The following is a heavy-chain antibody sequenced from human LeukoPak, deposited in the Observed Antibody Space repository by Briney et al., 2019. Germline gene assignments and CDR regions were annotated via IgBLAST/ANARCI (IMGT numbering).Heavy chain of an antibody. V-gene: IGHV3-23*01. CDR1: GFTFSSYG. J-gene: IGHJ1*01. Sequence: GGSLRLSCAASGFTFSSYGMSWVRQAPGKGLEWVSAISGSGGSTYYADSVKGRFTISRDNSKNTLYLQMNSLRAEDTAVYYCAKDQTAYGDYGAEYFQHWGQGTLVTVSS. CDR3: AKDQTAYGDYGAEYFQH. CDR2: ISGSGGST. D-gene: IGHD4-17*01.